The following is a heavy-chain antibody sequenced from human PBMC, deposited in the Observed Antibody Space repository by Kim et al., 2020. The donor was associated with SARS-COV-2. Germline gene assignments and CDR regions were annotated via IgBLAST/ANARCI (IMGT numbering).Heavy chain of an antibody. CDR3: ARVSILAAISYYSEV. Sequence: GGSLRLSCAASGFTFSDSYMSWVRQAPGKGLEWIAFISRGGVMIYYADSVEGRLTISRDNTKNSLYLQMNSLRAEDTAIYYFARVSILAAISYYSEVWG. CDR1: GFTFSDSY. CDR2: ISRGGVMI. V-gene: IGHV3-11*01. D-gene: IGHD3-9*01. J-gene: IGHJ6*03.